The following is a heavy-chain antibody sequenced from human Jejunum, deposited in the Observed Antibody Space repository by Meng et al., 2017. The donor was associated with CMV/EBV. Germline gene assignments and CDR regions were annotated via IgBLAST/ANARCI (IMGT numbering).Heavy chain of an antibody. CDR3: VRDRYCHNGICYASPPPYDYGMDF. CDR2: IKQDGSEQ. D-gene: IGHD2-8*01. J-gene: IGHJ6*02. Sequence: WLRHVPGRGLEWVATIKQDGSEQDYRDSVKGRFTISRDDATNSLYLQMNSLRPDDTAVYHCVRDRYCHNGICYASPPPYDYGMDFWGLGTTVTVSS. V-gene: IGHV3-7*01.